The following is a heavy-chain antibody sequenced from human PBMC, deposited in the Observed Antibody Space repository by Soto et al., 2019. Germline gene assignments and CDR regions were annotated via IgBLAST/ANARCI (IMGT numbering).Heavy chain of an antibody. CDR1: GFTFGDYE. J-gene: IGHJ4*02. D-gene: IGHD3-22*01. V-gene: IGHV3-11*06. CDR3: ARLDSSGYPFDY. Sequence: PGGSLRLSCAASGFTFGDYEMSWIRQAAGKGLEWVSSISSSSSYIYYADSVKGRFTISRDNAKNSLYLQMNSLRAEDTAVYYCARLDSSGYPFDYWGQGTLVTVSS. CDR2: ISSSSSYI.